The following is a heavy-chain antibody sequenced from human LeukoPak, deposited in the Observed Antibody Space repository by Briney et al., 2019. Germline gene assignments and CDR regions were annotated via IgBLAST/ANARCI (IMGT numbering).Heavy chain of an antibody. D-gene: IGHD2-21*02. Sequence: SETLSLTCTVSGGSISSYYWSWIRQPPGKGLEWIGYIYYSGSTNYNPSLKSRVTISVDTSKNQFSLKLSSVTAADTAVYYCARQHIVVVTDSYYSDYWGQGTLVTVSS. CDR3: ARQHIVVVTDSYYSDY. V-gene: IGHV4-59*08. CDR1: GGSISSYY. CDR2: IYYSGST. J-gene: IGHJ4*02.